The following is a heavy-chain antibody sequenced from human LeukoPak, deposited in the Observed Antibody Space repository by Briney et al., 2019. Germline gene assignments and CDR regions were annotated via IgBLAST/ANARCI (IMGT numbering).Heavy chain of an antibody. Sequence: SETLSLTCTVSGGSVSSGSYYWSWIRQPPGKGLEWIGYIYYSGSTNYNPSLKSRVTIPVDTSKNQFSLKLSSVTAADTAVYYCARDGLVVRYDSSGYFIGVHYYGMDVWGQGTTVTVSS. CDR3: ARDGLVVRYDSSGYFIGVHYYGMDV. D-gene: IGHD3-22*01. J-gene: IGHJ6*02. V-gene: IGHV4-61*01. CDR1: GGSVSSGSYY. CDR2: IYYSGST.